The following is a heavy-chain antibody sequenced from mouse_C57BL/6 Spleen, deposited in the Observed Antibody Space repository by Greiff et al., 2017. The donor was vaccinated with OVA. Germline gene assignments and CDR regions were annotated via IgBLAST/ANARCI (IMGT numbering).Heavy chain of an antibody. J-gene: IGHJ2*01. Sequence: QVQLQQSGPELVKPGASVKISCKASGYAFSSSWMNWVKQRPGKGLEWIGRIYPGDGDTNYNGKFKGKATLTADKSSSTAYMQLSSLTSEDSAVYVCAREDYYSNYLDYWGQGTTLTVSS. D-gene: IGHD2-5*01. CDR1: GYAFSSSW. V-gene: IGHV1-82*01. CDR3: AREDYYSNYLDY. CDR2: IYPGDGDT.